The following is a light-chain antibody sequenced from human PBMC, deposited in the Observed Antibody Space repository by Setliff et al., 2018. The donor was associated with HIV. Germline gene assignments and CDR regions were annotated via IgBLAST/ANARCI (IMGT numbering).Light chain of an antibody. CDR2: GVD. Sequence: QSALTQPRSVSGSRGQSITFSCTGTSRDIGAYDYVSWYQQHPGKAPKLITYGVDKRPSGVPTRFSGFKSGNTASLTIYGLQPEDEADYFCCSYAGSNMFVFGKGTKVTVL. J-gene: IGLJ1*01. CDR3: CSYAGSNMFV. V-gene: IGLV2-11*01. CDR1: SRDIGAYDY.